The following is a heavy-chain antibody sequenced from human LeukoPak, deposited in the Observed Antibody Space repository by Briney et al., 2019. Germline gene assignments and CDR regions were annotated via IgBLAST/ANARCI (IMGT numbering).Heavy chain of an antibody. CDR1: GYGFTSYR. V-gene: IGHV5-51*01. CDR3: ARFYAWEVIPDY. D-gene: IGHD1-26*01. Sequence: GASLKISCKGSGYGFTSYRIAWVRQIPGKGLKWMGMIYPGDSDTRCSPSFQGQVTISADKSISTAYLQWSSPKASDTAMYYCARFYAWEVIPDYWGQGTLVTVSS. J-gene: IGHJ4*02. CDR2: IYPGDSDT.